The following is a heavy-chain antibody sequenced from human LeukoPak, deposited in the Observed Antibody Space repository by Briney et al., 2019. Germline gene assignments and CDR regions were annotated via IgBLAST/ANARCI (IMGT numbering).Heavy chain of an antibody. D-gene: IGHD1-1*01. J-gene: IGHJ3*02. CDR3: ASTQSAVRDAFDI. CDR2: MNPNSGNT. Sequence: ASVKVSCKASGYTFTSCDINWVRQATGQGLEWMGWMNPNSGNTGYAQKFQGRVTVTRNTSISTAYMELSSLRSEDTVVYYCASTQSAVRDAFDIWGQGTMVTVSS. V-gene: IGHV1-8*01. CDR1: GYTFTSCD.